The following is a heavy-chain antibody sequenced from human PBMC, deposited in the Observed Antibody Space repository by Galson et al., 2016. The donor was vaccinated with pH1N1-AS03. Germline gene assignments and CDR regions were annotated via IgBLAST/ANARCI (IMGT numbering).Heavy chain of an antibody. D-gene: IGHD3-9*01. V-gene: IGHV1-69*05. CDR2: VKGVFRTT. Sequence: VKVSCKASGLTFSSYAISWVRQAPGQGLEWMGGVKGVFRTTNYAQKLQGRITITMDQSTGTAYMEVSSLRAEDTAVYYCATAGNYFDIRRFDYWGQGTPVTVFS. CDR3: ATAGNYFDIRRFDY. CDR1: GLTFSSYA. J-gene: IGHJ4*02.